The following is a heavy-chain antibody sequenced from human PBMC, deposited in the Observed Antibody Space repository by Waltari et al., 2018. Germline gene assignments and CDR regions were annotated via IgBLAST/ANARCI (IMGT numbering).Heavy chain of an antibody. CDR2: IIPILGIA. Sequence: QVQLAQSGAEVKKPGSSVKVSCKDSGRTFSSYAISWVRQDPGQGLEWMGRIIPILGIANYAQKFQGRVTITADKSTSTAYMELSSLRSEDTAVYYCAREEVDTARFGYYYYGMDVWGQGTTVTVSS. CDR1: GRTFSSYA. CDR3: AREEVDTARFGYYYYGMDV. D-gene: IGHD5-18*01. V-gene: IGHV1-69*04. J-gene: IGHJ6*02.